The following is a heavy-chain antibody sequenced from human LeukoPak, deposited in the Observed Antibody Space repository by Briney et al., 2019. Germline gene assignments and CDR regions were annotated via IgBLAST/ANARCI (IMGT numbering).Heavy chain of an antibody. CDR3: AKAGSSGWSSSGGDY. CDR1: GFTFSNFA. D-gene: IGHD6-19*01. CDR2: LSGSGGST. Sequence: GGSLRLSCTASGFTFSNFAMSWVRQAPGKWLEWVSTLSGSGGSTFYADSVKGRFPISRDNSKNTLFLQMNSLRAEDTAIYYCAKAGSSGWSSSGGDYWGQGSLVTVSS. J-gene: IGHJ4*02. V-gene: IGHV3-23*01.